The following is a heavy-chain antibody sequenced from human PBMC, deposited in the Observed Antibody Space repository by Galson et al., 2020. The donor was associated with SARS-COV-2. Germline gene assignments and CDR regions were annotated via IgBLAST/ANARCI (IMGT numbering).Heavy chain of an antibody. Sequence: ASVKVSCKVSGYTLTELSMHWVRQAPGKGLEWMGRFDPEDGETVYPQKFQGRVTMTEDTSTDTVYMDLSSLRSEDTAVYYCATETTKAGFDYWGQGTLVTVSS. CDR1: GYTLTELS. CDR2: FDPEDGET. J-gene: IGHJ4*02. V-gene: IGHV1-24*01. CDR3: ATETTKAGFDY. D-gene: IGHD1-1*01.